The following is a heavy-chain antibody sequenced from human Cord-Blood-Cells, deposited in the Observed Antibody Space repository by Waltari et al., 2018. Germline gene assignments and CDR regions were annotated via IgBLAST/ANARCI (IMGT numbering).Heavy chain of an antibody. Sequence: QVQLQESGPGLVKPSETLSLTCTVSGGSVSSGSYYWSWLRQPPGKGLEWIGYIYYSGSTNHNPSLKSRVTISVDTSKNQFSLKLSSVTAADTAVYYCAGDLGYSNSYAFDIWGQGTMVTVSS. V-gene: IGHV4-61*01. CDR3: AGDLGYSNSYAFDI. D-gene: IGHD4-4*01. J-gene: IGHJ3*02. CDR2: IYYSGST. CDR1: GGSVSSGSYY.